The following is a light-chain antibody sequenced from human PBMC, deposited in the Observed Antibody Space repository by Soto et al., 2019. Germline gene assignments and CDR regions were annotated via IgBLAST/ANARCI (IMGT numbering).Light chain of an antibody. CDR1: ESISRN. CDR3: QQYGSSPRT. CDR2: GAS. V-gene: IGKV3-20*01. J-gene: IGKJ1*01. Sequence: EMVVTQSPATLSMSPGGRATLSCRTSESISRNLAWYQQKLGQAPRLLIYGASSRATGIPDRFSGSGSGTDFTLTISRLEPEDFAVYYCQQYGSSPRTFGQGTKVDI.